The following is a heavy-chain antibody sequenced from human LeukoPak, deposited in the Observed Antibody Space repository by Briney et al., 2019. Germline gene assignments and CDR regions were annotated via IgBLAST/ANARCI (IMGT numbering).Heavy chain of an antibody. CDR1: GFTFSSYG. J-gene: IGHJ4*02. CDR3: ARGRGAADLYYFDY. Sequence: PGGSLRLSCAASGFTFSSYGMHWVRQAPGKGLEWVAVIWYDGSNKYYADSVKGRFTISRDNSKNTLYLQMNSLRAEDTAVYYCARGRGAADLYYFDYWGQGTLVTVSS. V-gene: IGHV3-33*01. CDR2: IWYDGSNK. D-gene: IGHD3-10*01.